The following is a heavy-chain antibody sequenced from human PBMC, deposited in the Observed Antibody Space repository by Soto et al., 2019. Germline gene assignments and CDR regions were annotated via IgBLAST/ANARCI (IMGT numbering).Heavy chain of an antibody. D-gene: IGHD3-9*01. J-gene: IGHJ4*02. V-gene: IGHV4-61*01. Sequence: PSQTLSLTWSVSGGSIITGSYHWSWIRQPPGKGLEWIGYVYHTGRTDYNAYLKSRVSISMDTSKNQFSLDLDSVTTAATAVYVCARYFDSFDSWGQGILATV. CDR1: GGSIITGSYH. CDR3: ARYFDSFDS. CDR2: VYHTGRT.